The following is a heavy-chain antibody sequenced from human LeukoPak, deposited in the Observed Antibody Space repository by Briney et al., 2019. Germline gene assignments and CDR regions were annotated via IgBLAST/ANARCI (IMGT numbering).Heavy chain of an antibody. D-gene: IGHD4-17*01. V-gene: IGHV3-15*01. CDR3: TTDGAGSDYGDSNDAFDI. Sequence: GGSLRLSCAASGFTFSNAWMSWVRQAPGKGLEWVSRIKSKTDGGTTDYDAPVKGRFTISRDDSKNTLYLQMNSLKTEDTAVYYCTTDGAGSDYGDSNDAFDIWGQGTMVTVSS. CDR1: GFTFSNAW. CDR2: IKSKTDGGTT. J-gene: IGHJ3*02.